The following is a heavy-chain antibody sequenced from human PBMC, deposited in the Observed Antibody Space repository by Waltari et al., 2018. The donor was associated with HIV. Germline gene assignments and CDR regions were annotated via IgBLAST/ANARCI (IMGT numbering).Heavy chain of an antibody. CDR1: GFTFSSYS. J-gene: IGHJ4*02. V-gene: IGHV3-21*01. CDR2: ISSSSSYI. D-gene: IGHD1-26*01. CDR3: ARGVGATGFDY. Sequence: EVQLVESGGGLVKPGGSLRLSCAASGFTFSSYSMNWVRQAPGKGLEWVSSISSSSSYIYYADSVKGRFTIARDNAKNSLYLQMNSLRAEDTAVYYCARGVGATGFDYWGQGTLVTVSS.